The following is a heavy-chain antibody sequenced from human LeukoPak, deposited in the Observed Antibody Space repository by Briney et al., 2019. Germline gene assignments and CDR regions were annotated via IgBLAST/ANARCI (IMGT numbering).Heavy chain of an antibody. CDR1: GYTFTGYY. J-gene: IGHJ5*02. CDR3: ARHGGCSGASCYSWFDP. V-gene: IGHV1-2*02. CDR2: INPNSGGT. D-gene: IGHD2-15*01. Sequence: ASVKVSCKASGYTFTGYYMHWVRQAPGQGLEWVGWINPNSGGTNYAQKFQGRVTMTRDASISTAYMELSRLRSDDTAVYYCARHGGCSGASCYSWFDPWGQGTLVTVSS.